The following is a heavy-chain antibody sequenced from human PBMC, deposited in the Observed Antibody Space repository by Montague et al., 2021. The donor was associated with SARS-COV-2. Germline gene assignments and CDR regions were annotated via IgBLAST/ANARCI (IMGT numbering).Heavy chain of an antibody. D-gene: IGHD6-25*01. CDR1: GFAFNNFS. J-gene: IGHJ2*01. CDR3: VKQPGAGAIVYWYFDL. Sequence: SLRLSCAASGFAFNNFSMTWVRQAPGKGLEWVSSIFGSAAGTYYADSVKGRFTISRDNSKNTLYLQMNSLRAEDTAKCYCVKQPGAGAIVYWYFDLWGRGTVVSVSS. V-gene: IGHV3-23*01. CDR2: IFGSAAGT.